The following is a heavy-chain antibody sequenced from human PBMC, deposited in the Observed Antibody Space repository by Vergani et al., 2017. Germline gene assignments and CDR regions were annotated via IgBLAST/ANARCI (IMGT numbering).Heavy chain of an antibody. CDR3: ARLMGTGDQIRFDY. CDR2: ISSSSSTI. CDR1: GFTFSSYS. J-gene: IGHJ4*02. V-gene: IGHV3-48*04. Sequence: EVQLVESGGGLVQPGGSLRLSCAASGFTFSSYSMNWVRQAPGKGLEWVSYISSSSSTIYYADSVKGRFTTSRDNAKNSLYLQMNSLRAEDTAVYYCARLMGTGDQIRFDYWGQGTLVTVSS. D-gene: IGHD7-27*01.